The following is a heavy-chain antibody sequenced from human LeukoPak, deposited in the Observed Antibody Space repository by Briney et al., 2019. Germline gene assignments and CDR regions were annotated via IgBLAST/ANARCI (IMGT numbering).Heavy chain of an antibody. CDR2: INPSGGRT. D-gene: IGHD4-11*01. V-gene: IGHV1-46*03. CDR3: ARDLQNDWFDP. Sequence: GASVKVSCKASGYTFTSYYMHWVRQAPGQGLEWMGIINPSGGRTSYAQKFQGRVTMTRDTSTSTVYMELSSLRSEDTAVYYCARDLQNDWFDPWGQGTLVTVSS. CDR1: GYTFTSYY. J-gene: IGHJ5*02.